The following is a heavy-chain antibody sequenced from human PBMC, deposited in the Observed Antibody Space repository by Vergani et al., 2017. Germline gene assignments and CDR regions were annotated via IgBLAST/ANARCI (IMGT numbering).Heavy chain of an antibody. V-gene: IGHV3-66*02. CDR2: IYSGGST. D-gene: IGHD6-13*01. CDR3: ARESIAAGYAFDI. Sequence: EVQLVESGGGLVQPGGSLRLSCAASGFTVSSNYMSWVRQAPGKGLECVSVIYSGGSTYYADSVKGRFTISRDNSKNTLYLQMNSLRAEDTAVYYCARESIAAGYAFDIWGQGTMVTVSS. J-gene: IGHJ3*02. CDR1: GFTVSSNY.